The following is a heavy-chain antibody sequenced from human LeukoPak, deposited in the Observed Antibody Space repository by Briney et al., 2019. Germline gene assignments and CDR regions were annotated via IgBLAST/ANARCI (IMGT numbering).Heavy chain of an antibody. D-gene: IGHD3-10*01. CDR2: ISSSSSYI. Sequence: GGSLRLSCAASGSTFSSYSMNWVRQAPGKGLEWVASISSSSSYIYYADSVKGRFTISRDNAKNSLYLQMNSLRAEDTAVYYCARDGWFGDYNWFDPWGQGTLVTVSS. CDR1: GSTFSSYS. V-gene: IGHV3-21*01. CDR3: ARDGWFGDYNWFDP. J-gene: IGHJ5*02.